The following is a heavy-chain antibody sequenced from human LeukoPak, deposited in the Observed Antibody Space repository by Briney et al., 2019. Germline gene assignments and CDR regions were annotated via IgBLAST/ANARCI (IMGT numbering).Heavy chain of an antibody. CDR3: ARDRDHSYSFCPVGSMDV. D-gene: IGHD5-18*01. CDR1: GYTFTGYY. J-gene: IGHJ6*02. V-gene: IGHV1-2*02. CDR2: INPNSGGT. Sequence: ASVKVSCKASGYTFTGYYMHWVRQAPGQGLEWMGWINPNSGGTNYAQKFQGRVTMTRDTSISTAYMELSRLRSDDTAVYYCARDRDHSYSFCPVGSMDVWGQGTTVTVSS.